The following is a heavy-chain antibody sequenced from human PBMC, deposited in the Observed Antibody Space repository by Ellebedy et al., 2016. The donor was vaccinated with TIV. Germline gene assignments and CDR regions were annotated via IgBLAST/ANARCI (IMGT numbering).Heavy chain of an antibody. V-gene: IGHV4-4*07. CDR2: IYDSGST. J-gene: IGHJ3*02. CDR1: GGSISSYY. CDR3: ARDAFDI. Sequence: MPGGSLRLSCTVPGGSISSYYWSWIRQPAGKGLEWIGRIYDSGSTNYNPSLKSLVTISVDTSKNQFSLKLNSVTAADTAVYYCARDAFDIWGQGTMVTVSS.